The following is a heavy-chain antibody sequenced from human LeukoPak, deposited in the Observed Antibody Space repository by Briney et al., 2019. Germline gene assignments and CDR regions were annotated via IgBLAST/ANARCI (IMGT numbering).Heavy chain of an antibody. D-gene: IGHD3-22*01. J-gene: IGHJ4*02. V-gene: IGHV3-23*01. CDR3: AKRGVVIRVILVGFHKEAYYFDS. CDR2: ISDSGGRT. CDR1: GITLSNYG. Sequence: GGSLRLSCAVSGITLSNYGMSWVRLASGKGLEWVAGISDSGGRTNYADSVKGRFTISRDNSKNTLYLQMNSLRAEDTAVYFCAKRGVVIRVILVGFHKEAYYFDSWGQGALVTVSS.